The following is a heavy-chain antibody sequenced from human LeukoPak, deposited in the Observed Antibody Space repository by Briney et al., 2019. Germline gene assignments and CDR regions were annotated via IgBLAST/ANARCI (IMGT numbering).Heavy chain of an antibody. Sequence: SETLSLTCTVSGGSISSGSYYWSWIRQPAGKGLEWIGRIYTSGSTNYNPSLKSRVIISVATSKNQFSLKLSSVTAADTAVYYCARTFFGVVTYFDYWGQGTLVTVSS. CDR2: IYTSGST. CDR3: ARTFFGVVTYFDY. V-gene: IGHV4-61*02. CDR1: GGSISSGSYY. D-gene: IGHD3-3*01. J-gene: IGHJ4*02.